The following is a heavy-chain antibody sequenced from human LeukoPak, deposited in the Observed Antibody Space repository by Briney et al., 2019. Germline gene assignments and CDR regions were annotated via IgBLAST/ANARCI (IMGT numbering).Heavy chain of an antibody. J-gene: IGHJ4*02. V-gene: IGHV3-66*01. D-gene: IGHD2-15*01. CDR3: AVVAATPGVTDC. CDR2: IHSGGGT. CDR1: GFTVSSNY. Sequence: QPGGSLRLSCAASGFTVSSNYMSWVRQAPGKGLEWVSVIHSGGGTYYADSVKGRFTISRDNFKNTLYLQMNSLRAEDTAVYFCAVVAATPGVTDCWGQGTLVTVSS.